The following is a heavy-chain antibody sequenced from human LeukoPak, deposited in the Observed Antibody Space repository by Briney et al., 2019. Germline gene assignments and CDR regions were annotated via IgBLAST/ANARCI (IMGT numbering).Heavy chain of an antibody. Sequence: PGGSLRLSCAASGFTFSHYAMTWVRQPPGKGLEWVSGISGSGGSAYYAESVQGRFTFSRDNSKNILYLEMNSLTAEDTAVYYCAKDKVAEAGGQDAFDVWGQGTMVTVSS. CDR3: AKDKVAEAGGQDAFDV. CDR1: GFTFSHYA. J-gene: IGHJ3*01. V-gene: IGHV3-23*01. CDR2: ISGSGGSA. D-gene: IGHD6-13*01.